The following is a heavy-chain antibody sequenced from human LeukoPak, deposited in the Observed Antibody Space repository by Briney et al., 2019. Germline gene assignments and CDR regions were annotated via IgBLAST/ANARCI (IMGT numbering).Heavy chain of an antibody. CDR3: AKDLLASKSARQIDY. V-gene: IGHV3-30*02. D-gene: IGHD2/OR15-2a*01. CDR1: VFTFSSYG. CDR2: IRYDGSNK. J-gene: IGHJ4*02. Sequence: GGSLRLSCAASVFTFSSYGMHWVRQAPGKGLEWVAFIRYDGSNKYYADSVKGRFTISRDNSKNTLYLQMNSLRAEDTAVYYCAKDLLASKSARQIDYWGQGTLVTVSS.